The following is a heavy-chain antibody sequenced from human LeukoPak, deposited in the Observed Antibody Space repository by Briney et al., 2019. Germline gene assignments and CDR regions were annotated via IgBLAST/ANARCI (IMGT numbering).Heavy chain of an antibody. CDR3: ARELRLMTPVVPAAVRTWFDP. Sequence: PSETLSLTCTVSGGSISSGDYYWSWIRQPPGKGLEWIGYIYYSGSTYYNPSLKSRVTISVDTSKNQFSLKLSSVTAADTAVYYCARELRLMTPVVPAAVRTWFDPWGQGTLVTVSS. D-gene: IGHD2-2*01. J-gene: IGHJ5*02. CDR2: IYYSGST. V-gene: IGHV4-30-4*08. CDR1: GGSISSGDYY.